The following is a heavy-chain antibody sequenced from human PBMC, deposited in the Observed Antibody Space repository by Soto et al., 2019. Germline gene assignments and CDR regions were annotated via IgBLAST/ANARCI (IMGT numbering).Heavy chain of an antibody. D-gene: IGHD4-4*01. J-gene: IGHJ6*02. V-gene: IGHV1-18*01. CDR1: GYTFTSYG. Sequence: ASVKVSCKASGYTFTSYGISWVRRAPGQGLEWMGWISAYNGNTNYAQKLQGRVTMTTDTSTSTAYMELRSLRSDDTAVYYCERVSSNYSYYYYYYGMDVWGQGTTVTVSS. CDR3: ERVSSNYSYYYYYYGMDV. CDR2: ISAYNGNT.